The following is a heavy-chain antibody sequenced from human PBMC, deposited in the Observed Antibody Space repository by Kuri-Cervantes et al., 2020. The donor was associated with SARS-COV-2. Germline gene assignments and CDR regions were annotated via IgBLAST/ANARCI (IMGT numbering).Heavy chain of an antibody. J-gene: IGHJ4*02. V-gene: IGHV1-2*05. CDR1: GYTFTGYY. D-gene: IGHD3-10*01. Sequence: ASVKVSCKASGYTFTGYYMHWVRQAPGQGLEWMGRINPNSGGTNYAQKFQGRVTMTRDTSISTAYMELSRLRSDDTVVYYCARVPFTMVRGNRGNPFDYWGQGTLVTVSS. CDR3: ARVPFTMVRGNRGNPFDY. CDR2: INPNSGGT.